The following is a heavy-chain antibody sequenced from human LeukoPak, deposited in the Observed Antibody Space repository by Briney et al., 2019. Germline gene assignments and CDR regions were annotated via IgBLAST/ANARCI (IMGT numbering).Heavy chain of an antibody. Sequence: ASVKVSCKASGYTFTGYYMHWVRQAPGQGLEWMGWINPNSGGTNYAQKFQGRVTMTRDTSISTAYMELSRLRSDDTAVYYCASTGLWFGELTNWFDPWGQGTLVTVSS. CDR2: INPNSGGT. D-gene: IGHD3-10*01. J-gene: IGHJ5*02. CDR3: ASTGLWFGELTNWFDP. V-gene: IGHV1-2*02. CDR1: GYTFTGYY.